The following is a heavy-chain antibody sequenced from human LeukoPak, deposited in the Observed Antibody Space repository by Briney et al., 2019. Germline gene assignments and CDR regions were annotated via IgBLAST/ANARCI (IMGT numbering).Heavy chain of an antibody. CDR1: GFTFSSYA. V-gene: IGHV3-7*01. J-gene: IGHJ5*02. Sequence: GGSLRLSCAASGFTFSSYAMSWVRQAPGKGLEWVANIKQDGSEKYYGDSVKGRVTISRDNAKNSLYLQMNSLRAEDTAVYYCVRVSGVATRKYNWFDPWGQGTLVTVSS. D-gene: IGHD5-12*01. CDR3: VRVSGVATRKYNWFDP. CDR2: IKQDGSEK.